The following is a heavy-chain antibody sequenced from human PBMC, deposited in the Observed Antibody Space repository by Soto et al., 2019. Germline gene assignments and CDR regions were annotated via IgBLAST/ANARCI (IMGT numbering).Heavy chain of an antibody. D-gene: IGHD5-18*01. CDR1: GFTFSRYG. CDR3: ATSGYRNGLDN. Sequence: QVQLVESGGAVVQPGRSLRLSCAASGFTFSRYGMHWVRQAPGKGLEWVAIIWYDGNNKYYADSVQGRFTISRDNSQNTLYLELNSPRVEDTAIYFCATSGYRNGLDNWGQGTRVSVSS. J-gene: IGHJ4*02. CDR2: IWYDGNNK. V-gene: IGHV3-33*01.